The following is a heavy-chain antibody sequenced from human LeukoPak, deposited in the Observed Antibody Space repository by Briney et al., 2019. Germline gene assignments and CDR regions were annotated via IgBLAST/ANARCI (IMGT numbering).Heavy chain of an antibody. CDR2: ISGSTGDT. CDR1: GYSFVLYG. J-gene: IGHJ3*02. CDR3: ATGGNSSGYPRGAFDI. V-gene: IGHV1-18*01. D-gene: IGHD3-22*01. Sequence: GASVKVSCKASGYSFVLYGISWVRQAPGEGPEWMGWISGSTGDTNYAQKFQGRVTMTEDTSTDTAYMELSSLRSEDTAVYYCATGGNSSGYPRGAFDIWGQGTMVTVSS.